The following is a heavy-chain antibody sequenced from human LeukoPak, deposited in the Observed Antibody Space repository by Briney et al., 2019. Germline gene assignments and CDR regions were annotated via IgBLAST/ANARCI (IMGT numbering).Heavy chain of an antibody. D-gene: IGHD4-23*01. J-gene: IGHJ6*03. CDR3: ARASGNIYYYYYMDV. V-gene: IGHV1-46*01. CDR1: GYTFTSYY. Sequence: ASVKVSCKASGYTFTSYYMHWVRQAPGQGLGWIGVIDPSGGSIIYAQKFQGRVTMTRDTSTSTVYMELSSLRSEDTAVYYCARASGNIYYYYYMDVWGKGTTVTVSS. CDR2: IDPSGGSI.